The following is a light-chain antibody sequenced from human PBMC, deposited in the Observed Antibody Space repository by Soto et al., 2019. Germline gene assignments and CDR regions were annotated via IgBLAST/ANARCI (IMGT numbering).Light chain of an antibody. J-gene: IGKJ2*01. Sequence: DIQMTQSPSSLSASVGDRVPITCQASQDISNYLNWYQQKPGKAPKLLIYDASNLETGVPSRFSGSGSGTDFTFTISSLQPEDIATYYCQQYDNRPSTFGQGTKLEIK. V-gene: IGKV1-33*01. CDR2: DAS. CDR3: QQYDNRPST. CDR1: QDISNY.